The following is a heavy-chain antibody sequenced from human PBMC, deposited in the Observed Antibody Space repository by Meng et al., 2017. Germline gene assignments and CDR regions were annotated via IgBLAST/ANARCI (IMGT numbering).Heavy chain of an antibody. J-gene: IGHJ4*02. CDR3: ATETVYGSGGYYLEGYYYFDY. Sequence: QWVQSGGGVTKVGSSVLVPGQASAGPSLICAISCVSKSLEQGVDWMGWISPSLGTAKDAKGYLSRVTITEDESTSTAYMTLSSLRSKDTVVYCWATETVYGSGGYYLEGYYYFDYWGQGTLVTVSS. CDR1: AGPSLICA. D-gene: IGHD3-10*01. V-gene: IGHV1-69*01. CDR2: ISPSLGTA.